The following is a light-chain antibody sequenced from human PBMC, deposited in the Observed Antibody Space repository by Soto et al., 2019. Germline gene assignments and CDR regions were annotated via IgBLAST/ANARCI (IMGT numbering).Light chain of an antibody. V-gene: IGKV1-9*01. J-gene: IGKJ1*01. CDR2: AAS. CDR1: QGVRSY. CDR3: QQLYSYPPWT. Sequence: DIQLTQSPSLLSASVGDRVTITCRASQGVRSYLAWYQQKAGKAPKLLIYAASTLQSGVPSRFSGSGSETEFTLTTSSLQTEDFATYYCQQLYSYPPWTLGRGTKVDIK.